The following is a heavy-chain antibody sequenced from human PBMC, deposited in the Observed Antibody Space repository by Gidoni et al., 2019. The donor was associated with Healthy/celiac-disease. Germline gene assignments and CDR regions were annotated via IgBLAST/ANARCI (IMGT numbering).Heavy chain of an antibody. V-gene: IGHV3-23*01. CDR2: ISGSGGST. D-gene: IGHD3-10*01. CDR3: AKVFHYYGSGSYPYFDY. CDR1: GFTFSSYA. Sequence: EVQLLESGGGLVQPGGSLRLSCAASGFTFSSYAMSWVRQAPGKGLEWVSAISGSGGSTYYADSVKGRFTISRDNSKNTLYLQMNSLRAEDTAVYYCAKVFHYYGSGSYPYFDYWGQGTLVTVSS. J-gene: IGHJ4*02.